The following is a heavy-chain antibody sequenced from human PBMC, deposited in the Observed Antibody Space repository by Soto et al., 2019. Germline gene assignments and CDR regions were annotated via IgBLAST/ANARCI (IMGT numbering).Heavy chain of an antibody. Sequence: GGSLRLSCAGSGFIFSDYYMSWIRQTPGKGLEWISHISSSGEDTNYADSVKGRFTISRDNSKNTLYLQMNSLRAEDTAVYYCARDPYYYDSSGYSTPLFDYWGQGTLVTVSS. V-gene: IGHV3-11*06. CDR3: ARDPYYYDSSGYSTPLFDY. J-gene: IGHJ4*02. D-gene: IGHD3-22*01. CDR2: ISSSGEDT. CDR1: GFIFSDYY.